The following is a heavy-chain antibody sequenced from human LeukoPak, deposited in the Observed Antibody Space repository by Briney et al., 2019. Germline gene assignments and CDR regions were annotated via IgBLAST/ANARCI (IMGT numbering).Heavy chain of an antibody. Sequence: KPSETLSLTCAVYGGSFSGYYWSWIRQPPGKGLEWIGEINHSRSTNYNPSLKSRVTISVDTSKNQFSLKLSSVTAADTAVYYCARVTIFGVVPFDIWGQGTMVTVSS. CDR3: ARVTIFGVVPFDI. CDR1: GGSFSGYY. D-gene: IGHD3-3*01. V-gene: IGHV4-34*01. J-gene: IGHJ3*02. CDR2: INHSRST.